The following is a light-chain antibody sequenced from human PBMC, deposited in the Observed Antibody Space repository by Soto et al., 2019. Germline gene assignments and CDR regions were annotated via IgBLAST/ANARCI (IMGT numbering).Light chain of an antibody. CDR1: QSVSSN. Sequence: EIVMTQSPATLSVSPGERSTLSCRASQSVSSNLAWYQQKPGQAPRLLIYDASNRATGIPARFSGSGSGTDFTLTISRLEPEDFAVYYCQQRSNWPPPITFGQGTQLEIK. V-gene: IGKV3-11*01. J-gene: IGKJ5*01. CDR2: DAS. CDR3: QQRSNWPPPIT.